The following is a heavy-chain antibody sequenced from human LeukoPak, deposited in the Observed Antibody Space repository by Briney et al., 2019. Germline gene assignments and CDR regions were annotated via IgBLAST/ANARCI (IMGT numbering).Heavy chain of an antibody. V-gene: IGHV3-30-3*01. CDR3: AREGYYYDSSGRSGERYFDY. Sequence: GGSLRLSCAASGFTFSSYAMHWVRQAPGKGLEWVAVISYDGSNKYYADSVKGRFTISRDNSKNTLYLQMNSLRAEDTAVYYCAREGYYYDSSGRSGERYFDYWGQGTLVTVSS. D-gene: IGHD3-22*01. J-gene: IGHJ4*02. CDR1: GFTFSSYA. CDR2: ISYDGSNK.